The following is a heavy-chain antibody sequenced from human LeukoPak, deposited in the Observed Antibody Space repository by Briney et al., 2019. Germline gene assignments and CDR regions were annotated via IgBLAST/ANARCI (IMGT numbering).Heavy chain of an antibody. Sequence: GASVKVSCKASGYTFTSYDINWVRQATGQGLEWMGWMNPNSGNTGYAQKFQGRVTITRNTSISTAYMELSSLRSEDTAVYYCARGRYDLWSGYYDYWGQGTLVTVSS. CDR1: GYTFTSYD. CDR3: ARGRYDLWSGYYDY. J-gene: IGHJ4*02. D-gene: IGHD3-3*01. CDR2: MNPNSGNT. V-gene: IGHV1-8*03.